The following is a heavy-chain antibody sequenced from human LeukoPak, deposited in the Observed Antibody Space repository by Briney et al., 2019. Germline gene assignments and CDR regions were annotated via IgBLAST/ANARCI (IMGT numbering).Heavy chain of an antibody. V-gene: IGHV1-18*01. CDR2: ISAYNGNT. J-gene: IGHJ5*02. D-gene: IGHD6-13*01. CDR3: ARQQQLVPNWFDP. Sequence: ASVKVSCKASGYTFTSYGISWVRQAPGQGLELMGWISAYNGNTNYAQKLQGRVTMTTDTSTSTAYTELRSLRSDDTAVYYCARQQQLVPNWFDPWGQGTLVTVSS. CDR1: GYTFTSYG.